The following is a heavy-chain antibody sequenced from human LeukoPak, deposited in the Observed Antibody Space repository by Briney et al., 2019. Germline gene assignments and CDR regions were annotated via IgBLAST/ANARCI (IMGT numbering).Heavy chain of an antibody. Sequence: SETLSLTCTVSGGSISSYYWSWIRQPPGKGLEWIGYIYYSGSTNYNPSLKSRVTISVDTSKNQFSLKLSSVTPEDTAVYYCARRLTQYDCFDPWGQGILVTVSS. CDR3: ARRLTQYDCFDP. J-gene: IGHJ5*02. D-gene: IGHD2-2*01. CDR2: IYYSGST. CDR1: GGSISSYY. V-gene: IGHV4-59*12.